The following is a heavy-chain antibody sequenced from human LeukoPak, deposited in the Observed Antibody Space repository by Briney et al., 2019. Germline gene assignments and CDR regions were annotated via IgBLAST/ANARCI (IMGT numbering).Heavy chain of an antibody. D-gene: IGHD6-13*01. CDR2: ISAYNGNT. V-gene: IGHV1-18*01. J-gene: IGHJ4*02. CDR3: ARDHTLAAAEY. Sequence: GASVKVSCKASGYTFTSYGISWVRQAPGQGLEWMGWISAYNGNTNYAQKLQGRVTMTTGTSTSTAYMGLRSLRSDDTAVYYCARDHTLAAAEYWGQGTLVTVSS. CDR1: GYTFTSYG.